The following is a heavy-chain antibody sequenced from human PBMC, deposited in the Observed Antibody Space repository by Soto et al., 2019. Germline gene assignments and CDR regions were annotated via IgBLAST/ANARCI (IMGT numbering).Heavy chain of an antibody. J-gene: IGHJ4*02. CDR2: MYYSGAT. Sequence: QLQLQESGPGLVKPSETLSLACTVSGGSISSNSYYWDWIRQPPGKGLEWIGSMYYSGATYYIPYRQSRFTISLDTSQNQLYLHLGSVTATGTAVYYCARHASYAGVWGKSDGSDYWGQGTLVTVSS. CDR1: GGSISSNSYY. D-gene: IGHD3-16*01. V-gene: IGHV4-39*01. CDR3: ARHASYAGVWGKSDGSDY.